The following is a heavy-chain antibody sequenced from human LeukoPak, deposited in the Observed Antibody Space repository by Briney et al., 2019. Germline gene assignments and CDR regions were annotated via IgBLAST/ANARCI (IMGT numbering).Heavy chain of an antibody. V-gene: IGHV1-3*03. CDR1: GYTFTSYA. D-gene: IGHD3-22*01. Sequence: ASVKVSCKASGYTFTSYAMHWVRQAPGQRLEWMGWINAGNGNTKYSQEFQGRVTITRDTSASTAYMELSSLRSEDMAVYYCARGRYDSSGPTGRARWFDPWGQGTLVTVSS. CDR2: INAGNGNT. J-gene: IGHJ5*02. CDR3: ARGRYDSSGPTGRARWFDP.